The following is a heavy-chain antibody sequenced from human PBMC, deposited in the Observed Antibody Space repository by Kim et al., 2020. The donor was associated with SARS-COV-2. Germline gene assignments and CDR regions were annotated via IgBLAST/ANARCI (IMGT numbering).Heavy chain of an antibody. J-gene: IGHJ6*02. CDR3: AKGRRGYSGYDLYGMDV. V-gene: IGHV3-30*18. Sequence: GGSLRLSCAASGFTFSSYGMHWVRQAPGKGLEWVAVISYDGSNKYYADSVKGRFTISRDNSKNTLYLQMNSLRAEDTAVYYCAKGRRGYSGYDLYGMDVWGQGTTVTVSS. D-gene: IGHD5-12*01. CDR2: ISYDGSNK. CDR1: GFTFSSYG.